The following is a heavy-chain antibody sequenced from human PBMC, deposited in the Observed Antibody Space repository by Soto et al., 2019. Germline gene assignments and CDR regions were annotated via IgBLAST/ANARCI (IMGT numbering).Heavy chain of an antibody. CDR2: INAGNGNT. D-gene: IGHD2-21*02. CDR3: ARSIVVVTAADY. CDR1: GYTFTSYA. J-gene: IGHJ4*02. Sequence: QVQLVQSGAEVKKPGASVKVSCKASGYTFTSYARHWVRQAPGQRLEWMGWINAGNGNTKYSQKFQGRVTIPRDTSASTAYMELSSLRTEDTAVYYCARSIVVVTAADYWGQGTLVTVSS. V-gene: IGHV1-3*01.